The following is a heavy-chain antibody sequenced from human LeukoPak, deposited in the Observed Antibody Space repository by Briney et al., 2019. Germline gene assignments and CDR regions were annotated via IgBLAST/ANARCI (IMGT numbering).Heavy chain of an antibody. D-gene: IGHD6-6*01. J-gene: IGHJ5*02. CDR1: GFTFSSYS. V-gene: IGHV3-21*01. CDR3: ARSIAARYNWFDP. CDR2: ISSSSSYI. Sequence: GGSLRLSCAASGFTFSSYSMNWVRQAPGKGLEWVSSISSSSSYIYYADSVKGRFTISRDNAKNSLYLQLNSLRAEDTAVYYCARSIAARYNWFDPWGQGTLVTASS.